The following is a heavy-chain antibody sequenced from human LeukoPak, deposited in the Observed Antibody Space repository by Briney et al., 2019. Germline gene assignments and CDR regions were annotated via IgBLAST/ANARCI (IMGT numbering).Heavy chain of an antibody. V-gene: IGHV3-30*18. CDR2: ISYGGSNK. CDR1: GFTFSSYG. D-gene: IGHD3-10*01. CDR3: AKDLSWFGNLDY. J-gene: IGHJ4*02. Sequence: GGSLRLSCAASGFTFSSYGMHWVRQAPGKGLEWVAVISYGGSNKYYADSVKGRFTISRDNSKNTLYLQMNSLRAEDTAVYYCAKDLSWFGNLDYWGQGTLVTVSS.